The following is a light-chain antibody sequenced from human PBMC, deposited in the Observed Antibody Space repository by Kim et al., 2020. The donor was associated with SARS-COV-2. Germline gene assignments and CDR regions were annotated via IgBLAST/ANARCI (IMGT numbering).Light chain of an antibody. CDR3: QAWDSSTASYV. Sequence: YELTQPPSVSVSPGQTASITCSGDKLGDKYACWYQQKPGQSPVLVIYQDSKRPSGIPERFSGSNSGNTATLTISGTQAMDEADYYCQAWDSSTASYVFGTGTKVTVL. CDR1: KLGDKY. CDR2: QDS. J-gene: IGLJ1*01. V-gene: IGLV3-1*01.